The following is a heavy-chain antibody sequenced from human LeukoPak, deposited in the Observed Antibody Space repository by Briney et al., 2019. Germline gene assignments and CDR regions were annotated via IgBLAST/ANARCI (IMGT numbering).Heavy chain of an antibody. D-gene: IGHD1-7*01. Sequence: PGGSLRLSCAASGFSFSDYYMSWIRQAPGKGLEWVSYISSSGDTMFYSDSVKGRFTIYRDKGKKSLFLEINSLRAEDAAIYYCARVMGNYASDYWGQGALVTVSS. CDR1: GFSFSDYY. V-gene: IGHV3-11*04. J-gene: IGHJ4*02. CDR3: ARVMGNYASDY. CDR2: ISSSGDTM.